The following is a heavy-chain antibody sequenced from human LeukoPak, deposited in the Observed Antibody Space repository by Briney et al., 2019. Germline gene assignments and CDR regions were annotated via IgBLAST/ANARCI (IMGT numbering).Heavy chain of an antibody. J-gene: IGHJ5*02. Sequence: GGSLRLSCTTSGFSFGDYAVGWFRQAPGMGLEWLGFIRSKTYGGTSGYAASLKGRFTMSRDDSKSIAYLQMNSLKIEDTAVYYCGRAPRPVAWNWFDPWGQGTLVTVSS. CDR1: GFSFGDYA. V-gene: IGHV3-49*03. D-gene: IGHD2-15*01. CDR2: IRSKTYGGTS. CDR3: GRAPRPVAWNWFDP.